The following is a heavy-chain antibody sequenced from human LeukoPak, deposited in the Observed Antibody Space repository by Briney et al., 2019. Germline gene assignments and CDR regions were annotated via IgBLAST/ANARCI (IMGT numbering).Heavy chain of an antibody. V-gene: IGHV3-21*01. J-gene: IGHJ6*04. CDR3: ARDRHTYYYGMDV. Sequence: GGSLRLSCAASGFTFSSYSMNWVRQAPGKGLQWVSSISSSSSYIYYADSVKSRFTISRDNAKNSLYLQMNSLRAEDTAVYYCARDRHTYYYGMDVWGKGTTVTVSS. CDR2: ISSSSSYI. CDR1: GFTFSSYS.